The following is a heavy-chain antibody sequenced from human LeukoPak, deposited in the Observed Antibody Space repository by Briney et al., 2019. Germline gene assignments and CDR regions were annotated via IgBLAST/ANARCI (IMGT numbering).Heavy chain of an antibody. CDR2: IYSGGNT. J-gene: IGHJ4*02. Sequence: GGSLRLSCAASGFSVSRSFMSWVRLAPGKGLEWVSVIYSGGNTYYADSLKGRFTISRDSSKNTLYLQINTLRVEDTAVYYCARRGTPGTYFDYWGLGTLVAVSS. CDR3: ARRGTPGTYFDY. D-gene: IGHD6-13*01. CDR1: GFSVSRSF. V-gene: IGHV3-66*04.